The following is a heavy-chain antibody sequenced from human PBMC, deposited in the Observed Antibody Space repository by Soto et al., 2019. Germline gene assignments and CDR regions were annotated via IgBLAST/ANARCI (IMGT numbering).Heavy chain of an antibody. CDR2: IYPGDSDT. V-gene: IGHV5-51*01. Sequence: GESLKISCKGSGYSFTSYWIGWVRQMPGKGLEWMGIIYPGDSDTRYSPSFQGQVTISADKSISTAYLQWSSLKASDTAMYYCARVVAATPYDYYYGMDVWGQGTTVTVSS. D-gene: IGHD2-15*01. CDR3: ARVVAATPYDYYYGMDV. CDR1: GYSFTSYW. J-gene: IGHJ6*02.